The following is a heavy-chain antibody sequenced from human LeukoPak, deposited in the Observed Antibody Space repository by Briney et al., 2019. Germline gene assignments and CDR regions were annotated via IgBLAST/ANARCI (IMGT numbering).Heavy chain of an antibody. CDR1: GFTFSRYA. CDR2: VTSNGGST. D-gene: IGHD6-13*01. J-gene: IGHJ4*02. V-gene: IGHV3-64D*09. CDR3: VKSSGSSWYMFDY. Sequence: GGSLRLSCPASGFTFSRYAMHWVRQAPGKGLEYVSGVTSNGGSTYYADSVKGRFTISRDNSKNTLYLQMSTLRAEDTAVYYCVKSSGSSWYMFDYWGQGTLVTVSS.